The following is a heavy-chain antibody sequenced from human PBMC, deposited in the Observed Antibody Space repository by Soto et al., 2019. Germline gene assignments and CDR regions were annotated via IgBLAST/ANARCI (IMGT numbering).Heavy chain of an antibody. Sequence: ASVKVSCKASGYTFTSYYMHWVRQAPGQGLEWMGIINPSGGSTSYAQKFQGRVTMTRDTSTSTVYMELSSLRSEDTAVYYCAREYYSSSWYPTCIDYWGQGTLVTVSS. V-gene: IGHV1-46*03. CDR3: AREYYSSSWYPTCIDY. CDR1: GYTFTSYY. D-gene: IGHD6-13*01. J-gene: IGHJ4*02. CDR2: INPSGGST.